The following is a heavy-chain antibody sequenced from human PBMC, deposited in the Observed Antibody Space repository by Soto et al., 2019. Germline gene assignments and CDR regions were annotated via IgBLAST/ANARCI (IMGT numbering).Heavy chain of an antibody. CDR2: VHYSGAT. V-gene: IGHV4-59*01. J-gene: IGHJ4*01. CDR3: ARALSMVRGAASYYFDY. D-gene: IGHD3-10*01. CDR1: GDSFSSYY. Sequence: SETLSLTCAVSGDSFSSYYRSWVRQSPGKGLEWIGYVHYSGATNYNPSLKSRVTMSLDTSKKQFFLKLRSVTAADTAVYFCARALSMVRGAASYYFDYWGHGTLVTVS.